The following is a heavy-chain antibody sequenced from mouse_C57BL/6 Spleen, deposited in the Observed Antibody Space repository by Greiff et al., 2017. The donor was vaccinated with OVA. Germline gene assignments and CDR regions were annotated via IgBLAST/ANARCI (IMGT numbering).Heavy chain of an antibody. CDR1: GYTFTDYE. CDR2: IDPETGGT. D-gene: IGHD2-1*01. V-gene: IGHV1-15*01. Sequence: QVQLKQSGAELVRPGASVTLSCKASGYTFTDYEMHWVKQTPVHGLEWIGAIDPETGGTAYNQKFKGKAILTADKSSSTAYMELRSLTSEDSAVYYCTRYYGNYCAMDYWGQGTSVTVSS. CDR3: TRYYGNYCAMDY. J-gene: IGHJ4*01.